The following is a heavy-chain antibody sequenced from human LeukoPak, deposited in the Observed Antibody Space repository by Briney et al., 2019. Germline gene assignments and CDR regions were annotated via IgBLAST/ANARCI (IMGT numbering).Heavy chain of an antibody. V-gene: IGHV3-23*01. Sequence: PGGSLRLSCAASGFTFSYDAMNWVRQAPGKGLEWVSAITGSAGSTYYADSVKGRFTISRDNSKNTLYLQMNSLRAEDTAIYYCAKGDTAMVTGEANYWGQGTLVTVSS. CDR2: ITGSAGST. D-gene: IGHD5-18*01. CDR3: AKGDTAMVTGEANY. CDR1: GFTFSYDA. J-gene: IGHJ4*02.